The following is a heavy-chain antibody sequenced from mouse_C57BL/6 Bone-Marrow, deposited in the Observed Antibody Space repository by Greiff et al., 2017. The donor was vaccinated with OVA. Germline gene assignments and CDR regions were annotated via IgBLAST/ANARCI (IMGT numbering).Heavy chain of an antibody. V-gene: IGHV8-12*01. D-gene: IGHD1-1*01. CDR1: GFSLSTSGMG. CDR3: ARRAITTVVEDYYAMDY. Sequence: QVTLNVSGPGILQSSQTLSLTCSFSGFSLSTSGMGVSWIRQPSGKGLEWLAHIYWDDDKRSNPFLKSRLTISKDTSRNQVFRKITSVDTADTATYYCARRAITTVVEDYYAMDYWGQGTSVTVSA. CDR2: IYWDDDK. J-gene: IGHJ4*01.